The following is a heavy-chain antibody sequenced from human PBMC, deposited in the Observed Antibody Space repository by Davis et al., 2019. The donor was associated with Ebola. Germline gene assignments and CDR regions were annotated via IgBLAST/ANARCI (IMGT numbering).Heavy chain of an antibody. V-gene: IGHV4-31*03. CDR2: IYYSGST. D-gene: IGHD3-3*01. CDR3: ARELTIFGLPMDV. CDR1: GGSISSGGYY. Sequence: SETLSLTCTVSGGSISSGGYYWSWIRQHPGKGLEWIGYIYYSGSTYYNPSLKSRVTISVDTSKNQFSLKLSSVTAADTAVYYCARELTIFGLPMDVWGQGTTVTVSS. J-gene: IGHJ6*02.